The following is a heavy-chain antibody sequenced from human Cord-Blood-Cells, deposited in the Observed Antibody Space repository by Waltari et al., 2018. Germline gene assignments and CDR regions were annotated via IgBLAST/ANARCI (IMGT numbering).Heavy chain of an antibody. V-gene: IGHV1-3*01. D-gene: IGHD1-26*01. J-gene: IGHJ3*02. CDR2: INAGNGNT. Sequence: KPGASVKVSCKSSGYTFTSYAMHWVRQAPGQRLEWMGWINAGNGNTKYSQKFQGRVTITRHTSASTAYRELSSLRSEDTAVYYCAFKVGATTAFGIWGQGTMFTVSS. CDR3: AFKVGATTAFGI. CDR1: GYTFTSYA.